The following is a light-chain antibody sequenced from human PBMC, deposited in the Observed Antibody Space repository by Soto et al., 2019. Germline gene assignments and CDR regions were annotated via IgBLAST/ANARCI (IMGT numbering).Light chain of an antibody. V-gene: IGKV3-15*01. J-gene: IGKJ1*01. CDR3: QHYNNWPPWT. CDR1: QSVSSN. CDR2: GAS. Sequence: EIVMTQSPATLSVFPGERATLSCRASQSVSSNLAWYQQKFGQAPRLLIYGASTRATGIPARFSGSGSGTEFTLTISSLQSEDFAVYYCQHYNNWPPWTFGQGTKVEIK.